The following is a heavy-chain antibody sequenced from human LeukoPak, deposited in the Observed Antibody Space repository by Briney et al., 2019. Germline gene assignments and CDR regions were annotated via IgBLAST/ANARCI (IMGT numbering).Heavy chain of an antibody. CDR1: GFTFCNHW. J-gene: IGHJ4*02. CDR2: INRDGSRT. D-gene: IGHD5-18*01. Sequence: GGSLRLSCAASGFTFCNHWMDWVRQAPGKGLMWVSRINRDGSRTDYADSVKGRFTISRDDAKNTLYLQVNSLRAEDTAVYFCARGGSDTAMAHDYWGQGTLVTVSS. V-gene: IGHV3-74*01. CDR3: ARGGSDTAMAHDY.